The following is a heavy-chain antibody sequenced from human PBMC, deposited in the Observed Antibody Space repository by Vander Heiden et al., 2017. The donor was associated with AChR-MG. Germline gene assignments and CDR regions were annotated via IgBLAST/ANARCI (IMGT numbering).Heavy chain of an antibody. CDR2: ISGSGGST. Sequence: VQLLASGGGWVQPGASLQFSCAPSVFTFSTYAISCVRQAPGKGLEWVSGISGSGGSTDYADSVKCRFTISRDNSKNMLYLQMNSLRAEDTAVYFCAKVRWGATIYYGMDVWGQGTTVTVSS. J-gene: IGHJ6*02. D-gene: IGHD5-12*01. V-gene: IGHV3-23*01. CDR3: AKVRWGATIYYGMDV. CDR1: VFTFSTYA.